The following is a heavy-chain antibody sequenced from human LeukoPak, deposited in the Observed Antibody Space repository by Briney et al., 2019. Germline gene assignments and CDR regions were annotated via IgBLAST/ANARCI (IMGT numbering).Heavy chain of an antibody. Sequence: GRSLRVSCAASGFTFSSDGMHWVRQAPGKGLEWVAIIWYDGSNKYYADSVKGRFTISRDNSKNTLYLQMNSLRAEDTAVYYCARDPDYDILTGYSYYFDYRGQGTLVTVSS. CDR1: GFTFSSDG. CDR2: IWYDGSNK. V-gene: IGHV3-33*01. D-gene: IGHD3-9*01. CDR3: ARDPDYDILTGYSYYFDY. J-gene: IGHJ4*02.